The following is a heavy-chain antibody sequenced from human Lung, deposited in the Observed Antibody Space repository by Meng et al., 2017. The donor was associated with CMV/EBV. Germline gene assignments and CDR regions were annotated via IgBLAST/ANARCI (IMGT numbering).Heavy chain of an antibody. V-gene: IGHV1-69*05. Sequence: SXXVSXKASGGTFSSYAISWVRQAPGQGLEWMGGIIPIFGTANYAQKFQGRVTITTDESTSTAYMELSSLRSEDTAVYYCARAVDYYYYYGRDVWGKGTXVTVSS. J-gene: IGHJ6*04. CDR2: IIPIFGTA. CDR1: GGTFSSYA. CDR3: ARAVDYYYYYGRDV.